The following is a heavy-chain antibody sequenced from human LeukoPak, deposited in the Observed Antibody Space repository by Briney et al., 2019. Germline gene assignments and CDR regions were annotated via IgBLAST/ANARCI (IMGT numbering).Heavy chain of an antibody. D-gene: IGHD2-2*01. Sequence: VASVKVSCKASGYTFTGYYMHWVRQAPGQGLEWMGIINPSGGSTSYAQKFQGRVTMTRDMSTSTVYMELSSLRSEDTAVYYCARDVVVPAAPYYYYYMDVWGKGTTVTVSS. CDR2: INPSGGST. V-gene: IGHV1-46*01. CDR3: ARDVVVPAAPYYYYYMDV. CDR1: GYTFTGYY. J-gene: IGHJ6*03.